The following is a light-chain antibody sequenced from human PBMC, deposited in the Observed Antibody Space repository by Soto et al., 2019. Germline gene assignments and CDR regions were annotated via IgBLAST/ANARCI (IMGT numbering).Light chain of an antibody. J-gene: IGKJ4*01. CDR1: QGISSY. V-gene: IGKV1-9*01. CDR3: QQFNSYPT. Sequence: DIQLTQSPSFLSASVGDGVTITCRASQGISSYLAWYQQRPGKAPKLLIYAASTLQNGVPSRFSGSGSGTEITLTISSLQPEDFATYYCQQFNSYPTFGGGTKVDIK. CDR2: AAS.